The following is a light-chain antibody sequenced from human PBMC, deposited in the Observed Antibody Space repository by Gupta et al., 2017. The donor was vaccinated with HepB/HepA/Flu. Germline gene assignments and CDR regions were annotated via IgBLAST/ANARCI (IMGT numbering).Light chain of an antibody. CDR1: QSVLYSSNNKNY. CDR3: QQYDSTPLT. CDR2: WAS. Sequence: DIVMTQSPDSLAVSLGERATINCKSSQSVLYSSNNKNYLAWYQQKPGQPPKLLIYWASTRESGVPDRFSGSGSGTDFTLTISSLQAEDVAVEYCQQYDSTPLTCGGGTKVEIK. J-gene: IGKJ4*01. V-gene: IGKV4-1*01.